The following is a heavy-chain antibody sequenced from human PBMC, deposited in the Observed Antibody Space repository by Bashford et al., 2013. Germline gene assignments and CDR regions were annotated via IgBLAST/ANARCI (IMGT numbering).Heavy chain of an antibody. Sequence: GSLRLSCAASGFTFRTHAMHWVRQAPGKGLEWVAFLWFDGSNKHYADSVKGRFTISRDNYENTLYLQMDSLRAEDTALYYCAGDSPXELVFAFHIWGQGTMVTVSS. V-gene: IGHV3-33*01. CDR1: GFTFRTHA. J-gene: IGHJ3*02. D-gene: IGHD3-10*01. CDR2: LWFDGSNK. CDR3: AGDSPXELVFAFHI.